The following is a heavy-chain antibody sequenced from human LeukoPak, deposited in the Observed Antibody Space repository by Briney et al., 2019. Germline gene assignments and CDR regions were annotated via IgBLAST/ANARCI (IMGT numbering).Heavy chain of an antibody. CDR3: AKAVGAIAYYYYGMDM. J-gene: IGHJ6*02. CDR1: GFIFSSCA. V-gene: IGHV3-23*01. Sequence: GGSLRLSCAASGFIFSSCAMIWVRQVPGKGLEWVSSVSSSGGGTYYADSVKGRFTLSRDNSKNTLYLQMNSLRAEDTAVYYCAKAVGAIAYYYYGMDMWGQGTTVTVSS. CDR2: VSSSGGGT. D-gene: IGHD1-26*01.